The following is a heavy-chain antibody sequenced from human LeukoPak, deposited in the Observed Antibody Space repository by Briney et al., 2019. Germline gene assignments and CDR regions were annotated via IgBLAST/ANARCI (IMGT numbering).Heavy chain of an antibody. V-gene: IGHV4-39*01. CDR1: GGSISSSTYY. D-gene: IGHD3-10*01. Sequence: KPSETLSLTCTVSGGSISSSTYYWGWIRQPPGKGLEWIGSIYYSGSTYYNPSLKSRVTISVDTSKNQFSLMLSSVTAADTAVYYCARRVIMSSSWFDPWGQRTLVTVSS. J-gene: IGHJ5*02. CDR3: ARRVIMSSSWFDP. CDR2: IYYSGST.